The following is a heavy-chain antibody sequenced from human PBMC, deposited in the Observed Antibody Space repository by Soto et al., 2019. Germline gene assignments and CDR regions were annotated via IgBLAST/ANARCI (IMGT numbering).Heavy chain of an antibody. CDR1: GGTFSSYA. V-gene: IGHV1-69*13. D-gene: IGHD3-22*01. CDR3: ATHYYDSSGYYYIFDY. Sequence: GASVKVSCKASGGTFSSYAISWVRQAPGQGLEWMGGIIPIFGTANYAQKFQGRVTITADESTSTAYMELSSLRSEDTAVYYCATHYYDSSGYYYIFDYWGQGTLVTVSS. CDR2: IIPIFGTA. J-gene: IGHJ4*02.